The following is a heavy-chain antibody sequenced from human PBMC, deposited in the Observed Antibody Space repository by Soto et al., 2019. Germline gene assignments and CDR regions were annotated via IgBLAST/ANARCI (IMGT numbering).Heavy chain of an antibody. Sequence: PSETLSLTCAVSCGSISSGGYSWSWIRQPPGKGLEWIGYIYHSGSTYYNPSLKSRVTISVDRSKNQFSLKLSSVTAADTAVYYCARTWTQGRLGWFDPWGQGTLVTVSS. V-gene: IGHV4-30-2*01. CDR3: ARTWTQGRLGWFDP. CDR1: CGSISSGGYS. CDR2: IYHSGST. D-gene: IGHD5-12*01. J-gene: IGHJ5*02.